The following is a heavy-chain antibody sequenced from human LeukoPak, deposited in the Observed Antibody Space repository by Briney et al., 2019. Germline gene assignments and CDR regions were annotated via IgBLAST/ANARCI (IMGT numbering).Heavy chain of an antibody. CDR2: INHSGNA. CDR1: GGSFSGYY. D-gene: IGHD2-2*01. Sequence: SETLSLTCAVSGGSFSGYYWTWIRQPPGKGLEWIGEINHSGNANYNPSLKSRVTISLDMSENHFSLKLTSVTAADTAVYYCARAYCSSTSCRSFDYWGQGTLVTVSS. CDR3: ARAYCSSTSCRSFDY. V-gene: IGHV4-34*01. J-gene: IGHJ4*02.